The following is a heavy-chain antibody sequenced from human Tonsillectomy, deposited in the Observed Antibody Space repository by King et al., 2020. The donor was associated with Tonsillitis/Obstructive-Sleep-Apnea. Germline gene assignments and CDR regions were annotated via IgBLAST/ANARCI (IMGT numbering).Heavy chain of an antibody. V-gene: IGHV3-30*18. J-gene: IGHJ4*02. D-gene: IGHD3-3*01. Sequence: VQLVESGGGVVQPGRSLRLSCAASGFTFSSYGMHWVRQAPGKGLEWVAVISYDGYNKYYADSVRGRFTISRDNSKNTLYLQMNSLRPEDTAVYYCAKSFQILRPFDYWGQGNLVTGSS. CDR1: GFTFSSYG. CDR2: ISYDGYNK. CDR3: AKSFQILRPFDY.